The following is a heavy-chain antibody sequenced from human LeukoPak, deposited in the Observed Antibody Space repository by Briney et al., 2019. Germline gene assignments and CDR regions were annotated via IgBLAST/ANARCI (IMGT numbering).Heavy chain of an antibody. J-gene: IGHJ4*02. V-gene: IGHV3-30*02. CDR3: AKDRPAYSSSLYYFDY. Sequence: GGSLRLSCAASGFTFSNAWMSWVRQAPGKGLEWVAFIRYDGSNKYYADSVKGRFTISRDNSKNTLYLQMNSLRAEDTAVYYCAKDRPAYSSSLYYFDYWGQGTLVTVSS. D-gene: IGHD6-13*01. CDR1: GFTFSNAW. CDR2: IRYDGSNK.